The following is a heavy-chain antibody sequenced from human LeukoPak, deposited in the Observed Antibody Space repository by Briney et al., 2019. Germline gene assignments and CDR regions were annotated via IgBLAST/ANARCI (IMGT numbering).Heavy chain of an antibody. CDR2: ISYDGSNK. D-gene: IGHD5-18*01. J-gene: IGHJ4*02. V-gene: IGHV3-30-3*01. Sequence: GGSLRLSCAASGFTFSSYAMHWVRQAPGKGLEWVAVISYDGSNKYYADSVKGRFTISRDNSKNTLYLQMNSLRAEDTAVYYCAKDLIRGYSYGYYFDYWGQGTLVTVSS. CDR3: AKDLIRGYSYGYYFDY. CDR1: GFTFSSYA.